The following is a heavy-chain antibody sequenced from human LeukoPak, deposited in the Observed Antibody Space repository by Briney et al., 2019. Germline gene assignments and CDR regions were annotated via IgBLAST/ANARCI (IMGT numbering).Heavy chain of an antibody. J-gene: IGHJ4*02. CDR3: ARDLSGYSYGFGGDL. CDR1: GFTISADF. Sequence: GGSLRLSCAASGFTISADFMSWVRQAPGKGLEWVSIMYSVGSTFYADSVKGRFTISRDPSKNSLDLQMDSLRVDDTAVYYCARDLSGYSYGFGGDLWGQGTLVTVSS. D-gene: IGHD5-18*01. V-gene: IGHV3-66*01. CDR2: MYSVGST.